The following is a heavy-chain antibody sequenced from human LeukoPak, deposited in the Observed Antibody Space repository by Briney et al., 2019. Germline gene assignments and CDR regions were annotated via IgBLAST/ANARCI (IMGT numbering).Heavy chain of an antibody. V-gene: IGHV4-59*01. CDR1: GGSISSYY. J-gene: IGHJ4*02. D-gene: IGHD6-19*01. CDR2: LYHSETT. Sequence: PSETLSLTYTVSGGSISSYYWSWIRQSPGKGLEWIGYLYHSETTKYNPSPKSRVTISVDTSKNQLSLHLTSVTAADTAVYYCARDRGGSSGWSESFEYWGQGTLVTVSS. CDR3: ARDRGGSSGWSESFEY.